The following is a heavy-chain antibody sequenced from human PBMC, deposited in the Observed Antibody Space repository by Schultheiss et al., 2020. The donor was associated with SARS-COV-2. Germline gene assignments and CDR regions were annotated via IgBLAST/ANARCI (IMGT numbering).Heavy chain of an antibody. CDR3: ARYYYDGTGDNWFDP. V-gene: IGHV4-59*10. D-gene: IGHD3-3*01. Sequence: SETLSLTCAVSGGSISSYYWSWIRQPPGKGLEWIGRIYTSGSTNYNPSLKSRVTMSVDTSKNQFSLKLSSVTAADTAVYYCARYYYDGTGDNWFDPWGQGIQVTVSS. CDR1: GGSISSYY. J-gene: IGHJ5*02. CDR2: IYTSGST.